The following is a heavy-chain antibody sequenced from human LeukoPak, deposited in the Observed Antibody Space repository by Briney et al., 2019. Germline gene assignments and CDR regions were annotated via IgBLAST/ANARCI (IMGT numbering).Heavy chain of an antibody. CDR2: ISSYDGNT. CDR1: VYTFTSYG. J-gene: IGHJ4*02. D-gene: IGHD4-17*01. V-gene: IGHV1-18*01. CDR3: ARNPSTALDY. Sequence: ASVKVSCKASVYTFTSYGISWVRQAPGQGLEWMGWISSYDGNTNYAQKLQGRVTMTTDTSTSTAYMELRSLRSDDTAVYYCARNPSTALDYWGQGTLVTVSS.